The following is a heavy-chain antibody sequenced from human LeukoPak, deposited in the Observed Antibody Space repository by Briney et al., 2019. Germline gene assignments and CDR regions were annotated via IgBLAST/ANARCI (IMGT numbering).Heavy chain of an antibody. CDR2: IYSGGST. J-gene: IGHJ4*02. D-gene: IGHD3-10*01. Sequence: GGSLRLSCAASGFTVSSNYMSWVRQAPGKGLEWVSVIYSGGSTYYADSVKGRFTISRDNSKNTLYLQMNSLRAEDTAVYYCALVSSVGSGSLYYFDYWGQGTLVTVSS. V-gene: IGHV3-66*01. CDR1: GFTVSSNY. CDR3: ALVSSVGSGSLYYFDY.